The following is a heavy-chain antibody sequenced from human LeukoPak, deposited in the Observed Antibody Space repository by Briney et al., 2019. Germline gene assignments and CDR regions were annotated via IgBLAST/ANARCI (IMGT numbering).Heavy chain of an antibody. V-gene: IGHV1-69*13. CDR2: IIPIFGTA. D-gene: IGHD1-26*01. CDR3: AKDLYRIVGVTRDTFDI. Sequence: SVKVSCKASGGTFSSYAISWVRQAPGQGPEWMGGIIPIFGTANYAQKFQGRVTITADESTSTAYMELSSLRAEDTAVYYCAKDLYRIVGVTRDTFDIWGQGTMVTV. J-gene: IGHJ3*02. CDR1: GGTFSSYA.